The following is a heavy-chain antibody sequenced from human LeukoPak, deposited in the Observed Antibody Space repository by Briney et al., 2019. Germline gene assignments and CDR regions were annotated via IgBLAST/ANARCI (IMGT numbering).Heavy chain of an antibody. J-gene: IGHJ4*02. CDR1: GFTFSSYS. V-gene: IGHV3-48*02. D-gene: IGHD3-9*01. Sequence: GESLKISCAASGFTFSSYSMNWVRQAPGKGLEWVSYISSSSSTIYYADSVKGRFTISRDNAKNSLYLQMNSLRDEDTAVYYCARAISNYDILTGSSQDFDYWGQGTLVTVSS. CDR3: ARAISNYDILTGSSQDFDY. CDR2: ISSSSSTI.